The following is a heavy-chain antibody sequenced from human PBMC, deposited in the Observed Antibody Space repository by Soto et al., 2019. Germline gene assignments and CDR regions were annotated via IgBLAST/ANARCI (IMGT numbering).Heavy chain of an antibody. CDR2: IIPIFGTA. CDR1: GGTFSSYA. Sequence: SVKVSCTASGGTFSSYAISWVRQAPGQGLEWMGGIIPIFGTANYAQKFQGRVTITADESTSTAYMELSSLRSEDTAVYYCARGSRLYYYYGMDVWGQGTTVTVSS. CDR3: ARGSRLYYYYGMDV. J-gene: IGHJ6*02. V-gene: IGHV1-69*13.